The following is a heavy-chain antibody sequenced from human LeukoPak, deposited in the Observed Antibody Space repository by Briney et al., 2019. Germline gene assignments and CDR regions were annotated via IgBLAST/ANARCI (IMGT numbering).Heavy chain of an antibody. CDR3: ARGYCSSTSCYTGRAYYFDY. Sequence: TLSLTCTVSGGSISSGGYYWSWIRQHPGKGLEWIGYIYYSGSTYYNPSLKSRVTISVDTSKNQFSLKLSSATAADTAVYYCARGYCSSTSCYTGRAYYFDYWGQGTLVTVSS. CDR2: IYYSGST. V-gene: IGHV4-31*03. J-gene: IGHJ4*02. D-gene: IGHD2-2*02. CDR1: GGSISSGGYY.